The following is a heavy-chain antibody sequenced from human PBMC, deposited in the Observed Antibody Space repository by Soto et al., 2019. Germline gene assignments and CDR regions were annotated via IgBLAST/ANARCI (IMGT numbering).Heavy chain of an antibody. CDR1: GGSISSSSYY. V-gene: IGHV4-39*01. CDR3: ARHTRSWYADC. D-gene: IGHD6-13*01. J-gene: IGHJ4*02. Sequence: QLQLQESGPGLVKPSETLSLTCTVSGGSISSSSYYWGWIRQPPGKGLEWIGSIYYSGSTYYNPSLKSRVTISVDTSKNQFSLKLSSVTAADTAVYYCARHTRSWYADCWGQGTLVTVSS. CDR2: IYYSGST.